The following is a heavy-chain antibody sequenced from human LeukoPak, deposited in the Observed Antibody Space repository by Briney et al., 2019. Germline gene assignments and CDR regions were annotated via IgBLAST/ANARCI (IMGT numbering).Heavy chain of an antibody. CDR1: GYTFTSYG. J-gene: IGHJ6*02. D-gene: IGHD2-2*01. CDR3: ARNEAYCSSTSCSYYYYYGMDV. Sequence: GASVKVSCKASGYTFTSYGISWVRQAPGQGLEWMGWISAYNGNTNYAQKLQGRVTMTTDTSTSTAYMELRSLRSDDTAVYYCARNEAYCSSTSCSYYYYYGMDVWGQGTTVTVSS. V-gene: IGHV1-18*01. CDR2: ISAYNGNT.